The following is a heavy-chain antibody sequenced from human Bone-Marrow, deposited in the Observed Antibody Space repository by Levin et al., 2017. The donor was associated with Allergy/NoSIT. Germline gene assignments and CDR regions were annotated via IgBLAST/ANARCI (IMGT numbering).Heavy chain of an antibody. Sequence: SETLSLTCNVSGDSISSYYWNWIRQPAGSGLEWIGRIYPSGSTDYNPSFNTRITMSIDTSNMQFSLKLDSVTAADSAVYFCSASDLMGSRFWGQGTLVSVSS. J-gene: IGHJ4*02. D-gene: IGHD3-10*01. V-gene: IGHV4-4*07. CDR2: IYPSGST. CDR1: GDSISSYY. CDR3: SASDLMGSRF.